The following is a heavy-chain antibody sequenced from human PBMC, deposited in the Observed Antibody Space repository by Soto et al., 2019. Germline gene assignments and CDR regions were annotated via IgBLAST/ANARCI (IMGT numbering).Heavy chain of an antibody. CDR1: EYTFTNYA. V-gene: IGHV1-3*01. CDR3: ARSRAVAGSYFFDY. D-gene: IGHD6-13*01. Sequence: QVQLVQSGAEVKKPGASVKVSCKASEYTFTNYAVHWVRQAPGQRLEWMGWINAGNGNTKYSQKFQGRVTITRETSASTVYMELSSLTFEDTAVYYCARSRAVAGSYFFDYWGQGTLVTVSS. J-gene: IGHJ4*02. CDR2: INAGNGNT.